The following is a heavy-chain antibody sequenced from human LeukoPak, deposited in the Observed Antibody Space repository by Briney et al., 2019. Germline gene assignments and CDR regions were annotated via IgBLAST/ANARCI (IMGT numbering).Heavy chain of an antibody. J-gene: IGHJ5*02. CDR2: INPSGGST. CDR1: GYTFTSYY. CDR3: ARSMVGATSWFDP. Sequence: ASVKVSCKASGYTFTSYYMDWVRQAPGLGLEWMGIINPSGGSTSYAQKFQGRVTMTRDMSTSTVYMELSSLRSEDTAVYYCARSMVGATSWFDPWGQGTLVTVSS. V-gene: IGHV1-46*01. D-gene: IGHD1-26*01.